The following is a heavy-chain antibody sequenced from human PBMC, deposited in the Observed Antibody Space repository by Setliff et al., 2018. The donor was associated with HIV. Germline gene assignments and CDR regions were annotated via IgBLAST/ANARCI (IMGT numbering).Heavy chain of an antibody. Sequence: GASVKVSCKASGFTFSDYYMHWVRQAPGQGLEWMGWVRPYNADKNYAQKFQGRVTMTSDTSISTAYLELSGLTSDDTAIYYCARDRAYCSSGSCYRPLVYYFYYMDVWGTGTLVTV. CDR2: VRPYNADK. V-gene: IGHV1-2*02. J-gene: IGHJ6*03. D-gene: IGHD2-15*01. CDR3: ARDRAYCSSGSCYRPLVYYFYYMDV. CDR1: GFTFSDYY.